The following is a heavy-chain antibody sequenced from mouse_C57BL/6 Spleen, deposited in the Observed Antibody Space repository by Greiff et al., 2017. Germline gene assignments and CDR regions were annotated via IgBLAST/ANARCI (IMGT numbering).Heavy chain of an antibody. D-gene: IGHD1-1*01. CDR3: TRAGSSPHWYFDV. V-gene: IGHV6-6*01. J-gene: IGHJ1*03. Sequence: EVKLMESGGGLVQPGGSMKLSCAASGFTFSDAWMDWVRQSPEKGLEWVAEIRNKANNHATYYAESVKGRFTISRDDSKSSVYLQMNSLRAEDTGIYYCTRAGSSPHWYFDVWGTGTTVTVSS. CDR2: IRNKANNHAT. CDR1: GFTFSDAW.